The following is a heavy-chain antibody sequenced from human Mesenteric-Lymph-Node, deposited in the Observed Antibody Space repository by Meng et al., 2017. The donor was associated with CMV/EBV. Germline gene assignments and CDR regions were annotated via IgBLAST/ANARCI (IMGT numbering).Heavy chain of an antibody. CDR3: AKYRGYCSSTSCYNSPNYFDY. Sequence: GESLKISCAASGFTFGSYAMSWVRQAPGKGLEWVSAISGSGGSTYYADSVKGRFTISRDNSKNTLYLQMNSLRAEDTAVYYCAKYRGYCSSTSCYNSPNYFDYWGQGTLVTVSS. D-gene: IGHD2-2*02. CDR2: ISGSGGST. CDR1: GFTFGSYA. J-gene: IGHJ4*02. V-gene: IGHV3-23*01.